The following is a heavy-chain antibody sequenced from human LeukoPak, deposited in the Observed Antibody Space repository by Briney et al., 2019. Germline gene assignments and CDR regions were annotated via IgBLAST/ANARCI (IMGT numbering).Heavy chain of an antibody. CDR3: ARLGPYYGLGH. D-gene: IGHD3-10*01. Sequence: SETLSLTCTVSGGSISSYYWSWIRQPPGKGLEWIGYIYYSGSTNYNPSLKSRVTISVDTSKNQFSLKLSSVTAADTAVYYCARLGPYYGLGHWGQGTLVTVSS. V-gene: IGHV4-59*08. CDR1: GGSISSYY. CDR2: IYYSGST. J-gene: IGHJ4*02.